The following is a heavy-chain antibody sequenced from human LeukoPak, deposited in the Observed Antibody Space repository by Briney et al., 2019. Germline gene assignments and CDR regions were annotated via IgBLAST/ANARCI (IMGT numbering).Heavy chain of an antibody. CDR1: GYTFTSYG. D-gene: IGHD3-16*02. J-gene: IGHJ5*02. Sequence: GASVKVSCKASGYTFTSYGVIWVRQAPGQGLEWMGWISPYNGDTKYAQQFLGSVTMTTDISTSTAYMELRGLRSDDTAVYYCARDPVVASYRYSWFDPWGQGTLVTVSS. CDR3: ARDPVVASYRYSWFDP. V-gene: IGHV1-18*01. CDR2: ISPYNGDT.